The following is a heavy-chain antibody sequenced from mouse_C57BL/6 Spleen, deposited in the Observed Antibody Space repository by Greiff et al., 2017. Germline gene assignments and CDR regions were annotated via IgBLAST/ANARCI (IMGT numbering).Heavy chain of an antibody. J-gene: IGHJ3*01. V-gene: IGHV1-82*01. CDR1: GYAFSSSR. Sequence: QVQLQQSGPELVKPGASVKISCKASGYAFSSSRMNWVKQRPGKGLEWIGRIYPGDGDTNYNGKFKGKATLTADKSSSTAYMQLSSLTSEDSAVYFCAYPWFAYWGQGTLVTVSA. CDR3: AYPWFAY. CDR2: IYPGDGDT.